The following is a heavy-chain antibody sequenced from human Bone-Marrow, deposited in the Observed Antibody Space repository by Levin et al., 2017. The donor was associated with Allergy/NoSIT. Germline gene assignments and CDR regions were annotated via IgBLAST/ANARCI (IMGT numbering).Heavy chain of an antibody. CDR3: ARVGRDSNCSSTSCYVFPSPALFDY. D-gene: IGHD2-2*01. V-gene: IGHV3-21*01. CDR1: GFTFSSYS. Sequence: GGSLRLSCAASGFTFSSYSMNWVRQAPGKGLEWVSSISSSSSYIYYADSVKGRFTISRDNAKNSLYLQMNSLRAEDTAVYYCARVGRDSNCSSTSCYVFPSPALFDYWGQGTLVTVSS. CDR2: ISSSSSYI. J-gene: IGHJ4*02.